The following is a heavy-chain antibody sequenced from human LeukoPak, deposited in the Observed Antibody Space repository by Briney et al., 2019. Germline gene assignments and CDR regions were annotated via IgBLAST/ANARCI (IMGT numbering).Heavy chain of an antibody. Sequence: ASVKVSCKVSGYTPTELSMHWVRQAPGQGLEWMGIINPSGGSTSYAQKFQGRVTMTRDTSTSTVYMELSSLRSEDTAVYYCARDRGFDYWGQGTLVTVSS. V-gene: IGHV1-46*01. J-gene: IGHJ4*02. CDR2: INPSGGST. D-gene: IGHD3-10*01. CDR1: GYTPTELS. CDR3: ARDRGFDY.